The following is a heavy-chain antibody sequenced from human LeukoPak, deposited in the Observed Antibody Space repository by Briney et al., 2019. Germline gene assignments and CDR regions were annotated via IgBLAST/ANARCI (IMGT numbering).Heavy chain of an antibody. V-gene: IGHV3-33*01. CDR1: GFTFSSYG. D-gene: IGHD4-17*01. CDR3: ARGRHDYGDYGFRVGEYYFDY. CDR2: IWYDGSNK. Sequence: PGGSLRLSCAASGFTFSSYGMHWVRQAPGKGLEWVAVIWYDGSNKYYADSVKGRFTISRDNSKNTLYLQMNSLRAEDTAVYYCARGRHDYGDYGFRVGEYYFDYWGQGTLVTVSS. J-gene: IGHJ4*02.